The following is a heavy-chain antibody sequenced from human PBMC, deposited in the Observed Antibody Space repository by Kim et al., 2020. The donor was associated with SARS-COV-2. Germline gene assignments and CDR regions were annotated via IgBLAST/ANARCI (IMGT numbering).Heavy chain of an antibody. CDR3: ARHYSSGWYKGGKDY. Sequence: SETLSLTCTVSGGSISSSSYYWGWIRQPPGKGLEWIGSIYYSGSTYYNPSLKSRVTISIDTSKNQFSLKLSSVTAADTAVYYCARHYSSGWYKGGKDYWGQGTLVTVSS. V-gene: IGHV4-39*01. J-gene: IGHJ4*02. D-gene: IGHD6-19*01. CDR1: GGSISSSSYY. CDR2: IYYSGST.